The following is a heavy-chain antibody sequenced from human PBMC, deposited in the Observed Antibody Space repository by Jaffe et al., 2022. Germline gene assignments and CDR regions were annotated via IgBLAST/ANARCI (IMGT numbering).Heavy chain of an antibody. V-gene: IGHV2-70*20. CDR2: IDWDDDK. D-gene: IGHD3-22*01. Sequence: QVTLRESGPALVKPTQTLTLTCTFSGFSLSTSGMCVSWVRQPPGKALEWLALIDWDDDKYYSTSLKTRLTISKDTSKNQVVLTMTNMDPVDTATYYCARMAGSSGYPEYFDYWGQGTLVTVSS. J-gene: IGHJ4*02. CDR3: ARMAGSSGYPEYFDY. CDR1: GFSLSTSGMC.